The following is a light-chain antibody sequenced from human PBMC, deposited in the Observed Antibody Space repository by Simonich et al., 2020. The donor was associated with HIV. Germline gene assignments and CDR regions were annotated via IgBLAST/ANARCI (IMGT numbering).Light chain of an antibody. V-gene: IGKV3-15*01. CDR1: QSVSSN. Sequence: EIVMTQSPATLSVSPGERATLSCRASQSVSSNLAWYQQKPGQAPRLLIYGASTRATGIPARFSGSGSGTDFTLTISRLEPEDFAVYYCQQYGSSPPYTFGQGTKLEFK. CDR2: GAS. CDR3: QQYGSSPPYT. J-gene: IGKJ2*01.